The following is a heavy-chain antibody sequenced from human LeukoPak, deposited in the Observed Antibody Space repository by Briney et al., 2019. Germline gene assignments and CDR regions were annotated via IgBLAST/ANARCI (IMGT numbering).Heavy chain of an antibody. Sequence: GGSLRLSCAASGFTVSDYYMSWIRQAPGKGLEWLSFISSSGGIIKYADSVKGRFTISRDNSKNSMYLQINSLRAEDTAVYYCARSFCSGGTCYFVYWGQGTLVTVSS. CDR1: GFTVSDYY. V-gene: IGHV3-11*01. CDR2: ISSSGGII. J-gene: IGHJ4*02. CDR3: ARSFCSGGTCYFVY. D-gene: IGHD2-15*01.